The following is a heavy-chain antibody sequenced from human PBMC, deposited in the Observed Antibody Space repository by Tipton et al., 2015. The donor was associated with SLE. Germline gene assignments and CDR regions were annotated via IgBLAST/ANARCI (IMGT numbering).Heavy chain of an antibody. J-gene: IGHJ4*02. CDR2: VSSRGIT. D-gene: IGHD6-19*01. V-gene: IGHV4-59*07. CDR3: ARARRRQWLDN. CDR1: GGSMSSYF. Sequence: TLSLTCTVSGGSMSSYFWSWIRQPPGKGLEWIGYVSSRGITDYNPSLKSRVTVSIDPSKDQFSLTLSSVTAADTAVYYCARARRRQWLDNWGQGTLVTVSS.